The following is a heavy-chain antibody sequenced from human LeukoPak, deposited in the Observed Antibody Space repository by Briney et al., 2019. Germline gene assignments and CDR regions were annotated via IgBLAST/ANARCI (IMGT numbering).Heavy chain of an antibody. CDR3: ARDTAMVTWDYYYYYYGMDV. J-gene: IGHJ6*02. CDR2: MNPNSGNT. D-gene: IGHD5-18*01. Sequence: ASVKVSCKASGYTFTSYDINWVRQATGQGLEWMGWMNPNSGNTGYAQKFQGRVTMTRNTSISTAYMELSSLRSEDTAVYYCARDTAMVTWDYYYYYYGMDVWAKGPRSPSP. CDR1: GYTFTSYD. V-gene: IGHV1-8*01.